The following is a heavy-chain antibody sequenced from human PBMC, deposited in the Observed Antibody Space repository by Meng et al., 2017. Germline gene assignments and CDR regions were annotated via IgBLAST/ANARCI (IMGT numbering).Heavy chain of an antibody. CDR1: GFTFSSYW. CDR3: ARDAYYDSSGYYWFFCQGPIDY. CDR2: IKQDGSEK. Sequence: GGSLRLSCAASGFTFSSYWMSWVRQAPGKGLEWVANIKQDGSEKYYVDSVKGRFTISRDNAKNSLYLQMNSLRAEDTAVYYCARDAYYDSSGYYWFFCQGPIDYWGQGTLVTVSS. V-gene: IGHV3-7*01. D-gene: IGHD3-22*01. J-gene: IGHJ4*02.